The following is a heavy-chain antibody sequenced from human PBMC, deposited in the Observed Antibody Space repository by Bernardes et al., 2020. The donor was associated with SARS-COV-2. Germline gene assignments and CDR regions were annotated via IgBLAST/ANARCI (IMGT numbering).Heavy chain of an antibody. J-gene: IGHJ4*02. CDR3: ARRGSRLLSRIDY. CDR1: GGSITSSSFY. V-gene: IGHV4-39*01. CDR2: IYYSGST. D-gene: IGHD3-3*01. Sequence: SETLSLTCTVSGGSITSSSFYWDWIRQPPGKGLEWIGSIYYSGSTDYNPSLKSRVTISVDTSKYQFSLKLSSVTAADTAVYYCARRGSRLLSRIDYWGQGTLVTVSS.